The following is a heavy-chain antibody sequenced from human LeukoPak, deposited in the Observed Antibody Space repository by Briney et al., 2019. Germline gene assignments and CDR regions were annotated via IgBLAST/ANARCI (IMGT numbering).Heavy chain of an antibody. CDR1: GGSLSGYY. D-gene: IGHD3-10*01. CDR2: INHSGST. V-gene: IGHV4-34*01. J-gene: IGHJ5*02. CDR3: ARGRITMVRGVITGSHWFDP. Sequence: SETLSLTCAVYGGSLSGYYWSWIRQPPGKGLEWIGEINHSGSTNYNPSLKSRVTISVDTSKNQFSLKLSSVTAADTAVYYCARGRITMVRGVITGSHWFDPWGQGTLVTVSS.